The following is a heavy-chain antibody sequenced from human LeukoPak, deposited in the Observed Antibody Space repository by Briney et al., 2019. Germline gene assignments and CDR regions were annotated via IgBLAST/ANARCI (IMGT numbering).Heavy chain of an antibody. Sequence: ASVKVSCKASGYTFTGYYMHWVRQAPGQGLEWMGWINPNSGGTNYAQKFQGRVTMTRDTSISTAYMELSRLRSDDTAVYYCARDLFLKGSGSFGYWGQGTLVTVSS. D-gene: IGHD3-10*01. CDR1: GYTFTGYY. CDR2: INPNSGGT. J-gene: IGHJ4*02. V-gene: IGHV1-2*02. CDR3: ARDLFLKGSGSFGY.